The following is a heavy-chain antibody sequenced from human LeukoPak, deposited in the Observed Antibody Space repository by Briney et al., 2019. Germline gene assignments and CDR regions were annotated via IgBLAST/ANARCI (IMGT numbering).Heavy chain of an antibody. Sequence: GGSLRLSCAASGFTFSSYGMHWVRQAPGKGLEWVAFIRYDGSNKYYADSVKGRFTISRDNAKNTLYLQMNSLRAEDTAVYYCARGKTMVLYYFDYWGQGTLVTVSS. V-gene: IGHV3-30*02. J-gene: IGHJ4*02. CDR1: GFTFSSYG. CDR2: IRYDGSNK. D-gene: IGHD3-10*01. CDR3: ARGKTMVLYYFDY.